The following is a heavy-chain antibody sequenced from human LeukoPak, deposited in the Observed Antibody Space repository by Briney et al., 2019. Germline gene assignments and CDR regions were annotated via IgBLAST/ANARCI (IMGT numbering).Heavy chain of an antibody. Sequence: ASVKVPCKASGYTFTSYAMHWVRQAPGQRLEWMGWINAGNGNTKYSQKFQGRVTITRDTSASTAYMELSSLRSEDTAVYYCARSWQKQWLVDAFDIWGQGTMVTVSS. V-gene: IGHV1-3*01. CDR3: ARSWQKQWLVDAFDI. CDR2: INAGNGNT. D-gene: IGHD6-19*01. CDR1: GYTFTSYA. J-gene: IGHJ3*02.